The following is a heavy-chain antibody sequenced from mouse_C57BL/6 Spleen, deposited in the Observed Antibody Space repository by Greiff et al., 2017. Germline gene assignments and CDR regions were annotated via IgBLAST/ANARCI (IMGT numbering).Heavy chain of an antibody. CDR2: INPYNGGT. V-gene: IGHV1-19*01. J-gene: IGHJ2*01. CDR1: GYTFTDYY. CDR3: ASRRPYLDY. Sequence: EVQLQQSGPVLVKPGASVKMSCKASGYTFTDYYMNWVKQSHGKSLEWIGVINPYNGGTSYNQKFKGKATLTVDKSSSTAYMELNSLTSEDSAVYYCASRRPYLDYWGQGTTLTVSS.